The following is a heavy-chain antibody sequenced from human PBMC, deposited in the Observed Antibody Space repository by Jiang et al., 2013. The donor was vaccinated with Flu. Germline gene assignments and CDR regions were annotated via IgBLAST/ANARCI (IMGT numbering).Heavy chain of an antibody. V-gene: IGHV3-23*01. J-gene: IGHJ4*02. CDR3: AAYYYETSGFDY. CDR1: GFTFSSYA. D-gene: IGHD3-22*01. Sequence: PGGSLRLSCEASGFTFSSYAMSWVRQAPGKGLEWVAAIRGSGDATYYAESVKGRFFISRDNSKNTHSLQMNSLRAEDTAIYYCAAYYYETSGFDYWGQGALVSVSS. CDR2: IRGSGDAT.